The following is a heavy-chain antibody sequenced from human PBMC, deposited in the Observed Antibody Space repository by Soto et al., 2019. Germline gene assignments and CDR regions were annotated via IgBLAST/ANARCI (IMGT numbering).Heavy chain of an antibody. D-gene: IGHD3-10*01. V-gene: IGHV1-2*02. CDR2: INPNSGGT. J-gene: IGHJ6*02. CDR3: ATAITMVRGVIPLYYYYGMDV. CDR1: GYTFTGYY. Sequence: QVQLVQSGAEVKKPGASVKVSCKASGYTFTGYYMHWVRQAPGQGLEWMGWINPNSGGTNYAQQFQGGVTMTRDTSISTAYMELSRLRSDDTAVYYCATAITMVRGVIPLYYYYGMDVWGQGTTVTVSS.